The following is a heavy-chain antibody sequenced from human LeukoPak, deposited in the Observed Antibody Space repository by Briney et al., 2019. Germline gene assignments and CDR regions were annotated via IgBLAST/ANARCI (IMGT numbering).Heavy chain of an antibody. V-gene: IGHV3-23*01. CDR1: GFTFNRNA. Sequence: PGGSLRLSRAASGFTFNRNAISWVRQAPGKGLEWVSTIGGSGDKTFYAASVKGRFTISRDNSKNMVHLQLNSLTREDTALYYCVRRGDASSGWGDHDFWGQGALVTVSS. D-gene: IGHD6-19*01. CDR3: VRRGDASSGWGDHDF. CDR2: IGGSGDKT. J-gene: IGHJ4*02.